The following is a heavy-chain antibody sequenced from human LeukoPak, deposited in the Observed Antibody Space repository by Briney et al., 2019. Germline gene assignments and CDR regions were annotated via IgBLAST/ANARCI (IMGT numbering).Heavy chain of an antibody. J-gene: IGHJ4*02. CDR2: IYYSGST. CDR3: ARLSDYYDSSGLIDY. Sequence: PSETLSLTCTVSGGSISSYYWSWIRQPPGKGLEWIGYIYYSGSTNYNPSPKSRVTISLDTSKNQFSLKLSSVTAADTAVYYCARLSDYYDSSGLIDYWGQGTLVTVSS. V-gene: IGHV4-59*08. CDR1: GGSISSYY. D-gene: IGHD3-22*01.